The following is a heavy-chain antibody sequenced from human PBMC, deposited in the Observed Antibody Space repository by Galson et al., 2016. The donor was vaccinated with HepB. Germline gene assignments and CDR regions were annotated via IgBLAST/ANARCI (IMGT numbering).Heavy chain of an antibody. D-gene: IGHD6-13*01. Sequence: SVKVSCKASGYTFRNYGISWVRQAPGQGLEWMGWISAYNGNTYYAQKIQGRVTMTTDTSTSTAYMELRNLNSDDTAVYYCAREPAIVTAGTWLPDYWGQGTLVTVSS. J-gene: IGHJ4*02. V-gene: IGHV1-18*04. CDR1: GYTFRNYG. CDR2: ISAYNGNT. CDR3: AREPAIVTAGTWLPDY.